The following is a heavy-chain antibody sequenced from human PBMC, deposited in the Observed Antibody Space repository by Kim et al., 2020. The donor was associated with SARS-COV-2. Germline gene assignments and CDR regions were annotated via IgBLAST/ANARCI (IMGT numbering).Heavy chain of an antibody. J-gene: IGHJ5*02. Sequence: SETLSLTCTVSGGSVSSGSYYWSWIRQPPGKGLEWIGYIYYSGSTNYNPSLKSRVTISVDTSKNQFSLKLSSVTAASTAVYYCARDLRFAAAGSYWFDP. CDR2: IYYSGST. D-gene: IGHD6-13*01. CDR3: ARDLRFAAAGSYWFDP. CDR1: GGSVSSGSYY. V-gene: IGHV4-61*01.